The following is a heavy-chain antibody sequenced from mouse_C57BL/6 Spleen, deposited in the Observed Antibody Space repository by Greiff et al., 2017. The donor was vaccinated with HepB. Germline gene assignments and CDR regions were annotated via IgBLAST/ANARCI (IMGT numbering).Heavy chain of an antibody. J-gene: IGHJ3*01. D-gene: IGHD1-1*01. CDR3: AREITTTPFAY. CDR1: GYTFTDYN. CDR2: INPNNGGT. Sequence: VQLQQSGPELVKPGASVKMSCKVSGYTFTDYNMHWVKQSHGKSLEWIGYINPNNGGTSYNQKFKGKATLTVNKSSSTAYMELRSLTSEDSAVYYCAREITTTPFAYWGQGTLVTVSA. V-gene: IGHV1-22*01.